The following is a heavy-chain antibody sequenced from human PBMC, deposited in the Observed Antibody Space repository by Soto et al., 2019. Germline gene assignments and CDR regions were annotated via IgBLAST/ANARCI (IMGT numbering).Heavy chain of an antibody. J-gene: IGHJ4*02. CDR3: ATYSSLDY. V-gene: IGHV3-53*02. CDR2: IYSGGST. D-gene: IGHD6-13*01. Sequence: EVQLVETGGGLIQPGGSLRLSCAASGFTVSNNYMSWVRQAPGKGLEWVSLIYSGGSTYYADSVKGRFTISRDNSKNTLYLQMNTLRAEDRAVYYCATYSSLDYGGEGTLVPVSS. CDR1: GFTVSNNY.